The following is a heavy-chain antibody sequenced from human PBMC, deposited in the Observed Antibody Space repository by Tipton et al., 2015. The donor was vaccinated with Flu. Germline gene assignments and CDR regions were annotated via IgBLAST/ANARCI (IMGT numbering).Heavy chain of an antibody. J-gene: IGHJ5*02. CDR1: GYTFTSYD. D-gene: IGHD3-3*01. CDR2: MNPNSGNT. V-gene: IGHV1-8*01. Sequence: QLVQSGAEVKKPGASVKVSCKASGYTFTSYDINWVRQATGQGLEWMGWMNPNSGNTGYAQKFQGRVTMTRNTSTSTAYMELSSLRSEDTAVYYCARLGYDFWSGYSNWFDPWGQGTLVTVSS. CDR3: ARLGYDFWSGYSNWFDP.